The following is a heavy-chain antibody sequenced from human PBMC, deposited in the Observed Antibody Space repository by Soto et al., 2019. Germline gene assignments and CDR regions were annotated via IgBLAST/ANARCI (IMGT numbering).Heavy chain of an antibody. CDR2: IYYSVST. Sequence: IRQPPWKGLEWIVYIYYSVSTYYNPSLKSRVTISVDTSKTQFSLKLSSVTAADTSVYNCARAAAEYYDFGMAVGGIGNTVTGS. J-gene: IGHJ6*04. V-gene: IGHV4-30-4*01. CDR3: ARAAAEYYDFGMAV.